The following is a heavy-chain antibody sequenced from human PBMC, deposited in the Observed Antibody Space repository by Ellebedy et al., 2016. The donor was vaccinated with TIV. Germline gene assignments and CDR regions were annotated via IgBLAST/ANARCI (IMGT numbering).Heavy chain of an antibody. D-gene: IGHD2-2*01. CDR3: TKDISPRKCSSASCRDAFDI. CDR2: ISYDGSNK. Sequence: PGGSLRLSCAASGFTFSSYGMHWVRQAPGKGLEWVAVISYDGSNKYYADSVKGRFTISRDNSKNTLYLQMNSLRAEDTAFYYCTKDISPRKCSSASCRDAFDIWGQGTMVTVSS. V-gene: IGHV3-30*18. CDR1: GFTFSSYG. J-gene: IGHJ3*02.